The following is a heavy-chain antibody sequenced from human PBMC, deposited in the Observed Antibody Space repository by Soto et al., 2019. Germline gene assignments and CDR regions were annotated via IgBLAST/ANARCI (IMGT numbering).Heavy chain of an antibody. J-gene: IGHJ4*02. D-gene: IGHD6-13*01. CDR1: GYTFTSYA. CDR2: INAGNGNT. V-gene: IGHV1-3*01. Sequence: QVQLVQSGAEVKKPGASVKVSCKASGYTFTSYAMHWVRQAPGQSLEWMGWINAGNGNTKYSQKFQGRVTITRDTSASTAYMELSSLRSEDTAVYYCARVSSSGYSSSWYGYWGQGTLVTVSS. CDR3: ARVSSSGYSSSWYGY.